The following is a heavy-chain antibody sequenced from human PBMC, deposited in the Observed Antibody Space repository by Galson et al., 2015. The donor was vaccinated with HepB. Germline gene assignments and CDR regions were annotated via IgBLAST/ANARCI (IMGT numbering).Heavy chain of an antibody. J-gene: IGHJ4*02. CDR1: GLTFSNVW. CDR3: ARIARGDCDY. D-gene: IGHD3-3*01. CDR2: IRSNGEGGTM. Sequence: SLRLSCAVSGLTFSNVWMAWVRQAPGKGLEWIGRIRSNGEGGTMDYAASVEGRFTISRDDSKNTLYLQMNSLQIEDTGVYYCARIARGDCDYWGQGTLVTVSS. V-gene: IGHV3-15*01.